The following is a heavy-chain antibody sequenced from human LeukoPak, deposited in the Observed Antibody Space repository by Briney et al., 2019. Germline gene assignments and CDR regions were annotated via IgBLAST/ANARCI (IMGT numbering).Heavy chain of an antibody. Sequence: SETLSLTCTVSGGSISSYYWSWIRQPPGKGLEWIGEINHSGSTNYNPSLKSRVTISVDTSKNQFSLKLSSVTAADTAVYYCARGRSRYCSGGSCYSYYWGQGTLVTVSS. CDR2: INHSGST. CDR1: GGSISSYY. J-gene: IGHJ4*02. V-gene: IGHV4-34*01. D-gene: IGHD2-15*01. CDR3: ARGRSRYCSGGSCYSYY.